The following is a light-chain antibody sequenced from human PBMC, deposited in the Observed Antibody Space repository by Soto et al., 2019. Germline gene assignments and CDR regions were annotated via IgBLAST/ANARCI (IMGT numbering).Light chain of an antibody. V-gene: IGKV3-20*01. CDR2: GAS. Sequence: EIVLTQSPGTLSLSPGERATLSCRASQSVSSSYLAWYQQKPGQAPRLLIYGASSRATGIPDRFSGSGSGTDFTITISRLEPEDFAVCYCQQYGSSPPLTFGGGTKVEIK. CDR3: QQYGSSPPLT. CDR1: QSVSSSY. J-gene: IGKJ4*01.